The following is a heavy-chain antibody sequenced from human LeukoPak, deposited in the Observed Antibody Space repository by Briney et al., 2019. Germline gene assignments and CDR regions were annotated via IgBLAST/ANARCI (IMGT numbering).Heavy chain of an antibody. D-gene: IGHD4-23*01. Sequence: GASVKVSCKASGYTFTGYYMHWVRQAPGQGLEWMGWINPNSGGTNYAQKLQGRVTMTTDTSTSTAYMELRSLRSDDTAVYYCARDYRVGGNSGPDVWGKGTTVTVSS. J-gene: IGHJ6*04. V-gene: IGHV1-2*02. CDR1: GYTFTGYY. CDR3: ARDYRVGGNSGPDV. CDR2: INPNSGGT.